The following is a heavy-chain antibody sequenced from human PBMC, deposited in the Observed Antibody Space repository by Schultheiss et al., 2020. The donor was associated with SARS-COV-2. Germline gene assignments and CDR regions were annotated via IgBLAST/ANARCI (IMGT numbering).Heavy chain of an antibody. CDR3: ARAATVTTSRESYNWFDP. V-gene: IGHV4-4*08. CDR2: IYTSGST. J-gene: IGHJ5*02. D-gene: IGHD4-17*01. Sequence: SETLSLTCTVSGGSISSYYWGWIRQPPGKGLEWIGSIYTSGSTNYNPSLKSRVTISVDTSKNQFSLKLSSVTAADTAVYYCARAATVTTSRESYNWFDPWGQGTLVTVSS. CDR1: GGSISSYY.